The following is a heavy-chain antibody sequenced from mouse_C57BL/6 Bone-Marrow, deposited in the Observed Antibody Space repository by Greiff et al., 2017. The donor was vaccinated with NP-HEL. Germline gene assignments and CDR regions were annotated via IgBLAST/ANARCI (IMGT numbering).Heavy chain of an antibody. CDR3: TTNYDEASWFAY. CDR2: IDPENGDT. V-gene: IGHV14-4*01. CDR1: GFNIKDDY. Sequence: EVQLQQSGAELVRPGASVKLSCTASGFNIKDDYMHWVKQRPEQGLEWIGWIDPENGDTEYASKFQGKATITADTSSNTAYLQLSSLTSEDTAVYYCTTNYDEASWFAYGGQGTLVTVSA. J-gene: IGHJ3*01. D-gene: IGHD2-4*01.